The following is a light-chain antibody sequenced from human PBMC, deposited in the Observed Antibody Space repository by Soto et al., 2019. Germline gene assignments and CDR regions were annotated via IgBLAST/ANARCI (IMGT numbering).Light chain of an antibody. Sequence: QSVLTQPASVSGSPGQSITISCVGTSGDIGDYNYVSWYQQHPGKVPKVIIYDVSNRPSGVSYRFSGTKSGNTASLTVSGLQAEDEADYYCCSYSRSGTLIFGPGSMVTVL. CDR3: CSYSRSGTLI. CDR1: SGDIGDYNY. CDR2: DVS. J-gene: IGLJ1*01. V-gene: IGLV2-14*01.